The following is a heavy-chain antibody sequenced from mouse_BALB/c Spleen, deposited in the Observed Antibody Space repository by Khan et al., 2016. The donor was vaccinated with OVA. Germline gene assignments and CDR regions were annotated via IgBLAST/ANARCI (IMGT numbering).Heavy chain of an antibody. D-gene: IGHD1-1*01. CDR2: ISYSGST. V-gene: IGHV3-2*02. Sequence: EVQLQESGPGLVKPSQSLSLTCTVTGYSITSDYAWNLIRQFPGNKLEWMVYISYSGSTSYTPSLRSRISITRDTSKKQFFLQLNSVTTEDTATFYCSRQNYYGYAMDYWGQGTSVTVSS. CDR1: GYSITSDYA. J-gene: IGHJ4*01. CDR3: SRQNYYGYAMDY.